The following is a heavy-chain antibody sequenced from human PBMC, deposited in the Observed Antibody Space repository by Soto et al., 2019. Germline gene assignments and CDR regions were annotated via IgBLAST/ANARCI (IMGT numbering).Heavy chain of an antibody. CDR2: IYYSGST. CDR3: ERHHDYGDPIDY. Sequence: SETLSLTCTVSGGSISSSSYYWGWIRQPPGKGLEWIGSIYYSGSTYYNPSLKSRVTISVDTSKNQFSLKLSSVTAADTAVYYCERHHDYGDPIDYWGQGTLVTVSS. J-gene: IGHJ4*02. D-gene: IGHD4-17*01. V-gene: IGHV4-39*01. CDR1: GGSISSSSYY.